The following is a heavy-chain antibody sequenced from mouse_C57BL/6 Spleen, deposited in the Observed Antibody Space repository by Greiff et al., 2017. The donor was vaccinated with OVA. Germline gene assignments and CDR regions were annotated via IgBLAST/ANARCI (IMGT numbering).Heavy chain of an antibody. D-gene: IGHD2-3*01. V-gene: IGHV1-15*01. CDR1: GYTFTDYE. Sequence: QVQLQQPGAELVRPGASVTLSCKASGYTFTDYEMHWVKQTPVHGLEWIGAIDPETGGTAYNQKFKGKAILTADKSSSTAYMELRSLTSEDSAVYYCTRRWLLPYFDYWGQGTTLTVSS. J-gene: IGHJ2*01. CDR2: IDPETGGT. CDR3: TRRWLLPYFDY.